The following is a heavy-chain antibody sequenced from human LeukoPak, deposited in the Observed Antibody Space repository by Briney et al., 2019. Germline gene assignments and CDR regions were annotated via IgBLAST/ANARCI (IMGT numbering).Heavy chain of an antibody. V-gene: IGHV1-46*01. Sequence: VASVKVSCTASGYTFTSYYMHWVRQAPGQGLEWMGIINPSGGSTSYAQKFQGRVTMTRDTSTSIVYMELSSLRSEDTAVYYCARAEYSYGYFDYWGQGTLVTVSS. J-gene: IGHJ4*02. CDR1: GYTFTSYY. CDR3: ARAEYSYGYFDY. D-gene: IGHD5-18*01. CDR2: INPSGGST.